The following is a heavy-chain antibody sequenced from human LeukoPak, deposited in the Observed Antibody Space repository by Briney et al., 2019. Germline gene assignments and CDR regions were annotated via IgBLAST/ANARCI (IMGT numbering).Heavy chain of an antibody. CDR3: ARDNGGWFDS. CDR1: GFTFSSYA. D-gene: IGHD3-10*01. CDR2: IKQGGREE. J-gene: IGHJ5*01. Sequence: GRSLRLSCAASGFTFSSYAMHWVRQAPGKGLEWVANIKQGGREEKYVGSVKGRFAISRDDAKSTLYLQMDSLSGDDTAVYYCARDNGGWFDSWGRGTLVTVSS. V-gene: IGHV3-7*03.